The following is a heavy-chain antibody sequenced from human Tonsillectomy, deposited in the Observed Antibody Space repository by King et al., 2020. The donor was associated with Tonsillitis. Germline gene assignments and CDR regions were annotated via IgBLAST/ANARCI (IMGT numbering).Heavy chain of an antibody. CDR3: ARHPTSPYSSSWYSGDY. V-gene: IGHV5-51*01. D-gene: IGHD6-13*01. J-gene: IGHJ4*02. Sequence: QLVQSGAEVKKPGESLKISCKGSGYSFTSYWIGWVRQMPGKGLEWRGIIYPGDSDTRYSPSFQGQVTISADKSISTAYLQWSSLKASDTAMYYCARHPTSPYSSSWYSGDYWGQGTLVTVSS. CDR2: IYPGDSDT. CDR1: GYSFTSYW.